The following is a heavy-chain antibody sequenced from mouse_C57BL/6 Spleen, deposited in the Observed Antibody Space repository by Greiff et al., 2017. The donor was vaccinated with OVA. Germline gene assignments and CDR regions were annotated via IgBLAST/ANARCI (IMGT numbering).Heavy chain of an antibody. J-gene: IGHJ3*01. D-gene: IGHD2-1*01. CDR3: AREGGNCGGLFAY. Sequence: QVQLQQSGAELVKPGASVKMSCKASGYTFTSYWITWVKQRPGQGLEWIGDIYPGSGSTNYNEKFKSKATLTVDTSSSTAYMQRSSLTSEDSAVYYGAREGGNCGGLFAYWGQGTLVTVSA. CDR2: IYPGSGST. CDR1: GYTFTSYW. V-gene: IGHV1-55*01.